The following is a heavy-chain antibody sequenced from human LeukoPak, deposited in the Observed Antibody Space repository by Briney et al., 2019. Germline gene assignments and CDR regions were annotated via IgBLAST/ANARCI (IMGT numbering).Heavy chain of an antibody. D-gene: IGHD3-22*01. J-gene: IGHJ6*02. CDR3: ARKRLLPSTVGMDV. CDR2: IYHSGST. CDR1: GGSISSSNW. Sequence: SETLSLTCAVSGGSISSSNWWSWVLQPPGKGLEWIGEIYHSGSTNYNPSLKSRVTISVDKSKNQFSLKLSSVTAADTAVYYCARKRLLPSTVGMDVWGQGTTVTVSS. V-gene: IGHV4-4*02.